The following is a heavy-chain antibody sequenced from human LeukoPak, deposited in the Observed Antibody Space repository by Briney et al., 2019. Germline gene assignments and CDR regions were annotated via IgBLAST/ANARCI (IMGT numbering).Heavy chain of an antibody. CDR2: ISWDGGST. CDR3: AKDIGCSSTSCCPHGDYMDV. CDR1: GFTFDDYA. J-gene: IGHJ6*03. V-gene: IGHV3-43D*04. Sequence: GGSLRLSCAASGFTFDDYAMHWVRQAPGKGLEWVSLISWDGGSTYYADSVKGRFTISRDNSKNSLYLQMNSLRAEDTALYYCAKDIGCSSTSCCPHGDYMDVWGKGTTVTVSS. D-gene: IGHD2-2*01.